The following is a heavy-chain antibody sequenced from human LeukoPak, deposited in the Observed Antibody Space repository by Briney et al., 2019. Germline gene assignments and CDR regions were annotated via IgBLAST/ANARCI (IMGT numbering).Heavy chain of an antibody. CDR1: GYSFTSYW. J-gene: IGHJ3*02. V-gene: IGHV5-51*01. Sequence: GESLKISCQGSGYSFTSYWIGWVRQMPGKGLEWMGIIYPGDSDTRYSPSFQGQVTISADKSISTAYLQWSSLKASDTAMYYCARQRRYRPDAFDIWGQGTMVTVSS. CDR2: IYPGDSDT. D-gene: IGHD1-1*01. CDR3: ARQRRYRPDAFDI.